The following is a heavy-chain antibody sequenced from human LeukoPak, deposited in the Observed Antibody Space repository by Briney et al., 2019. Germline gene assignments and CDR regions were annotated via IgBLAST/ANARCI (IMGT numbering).Heavy chain of an antibody. D-gene: IGHD6-6*01. Sequence: GESLKISCKGSRYSFTNYWIGWVRQMPGKGLEWMGIIYPDDSDTRYSPSFQGQVIISADKSISTAYLQWSSLKASDTAIYYCARHIPYSSSSSWFDPWGQGTLVTVSS. V-gene: IGHV5-51*01. CDR3: ARHIPYSSSSSWFDP. J-gene: IGHJ5*02. CDR1: RYSFTNYW. CDR2: IYPDDSDT.